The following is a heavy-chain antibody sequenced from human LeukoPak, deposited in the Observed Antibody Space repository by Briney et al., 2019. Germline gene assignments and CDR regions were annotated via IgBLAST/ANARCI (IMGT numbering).Heavy chain of an antibody. J-gene: IGHJ4*02. V-gene: IGHV1-69*04. Sequence: SVKVSCKASGGTFSSYAISWVRQAPGQGLEWIGRIIPILGIANYAQKFQGRVTITADKSTSTAYMELSSLRSEDTAVYYCARDFGYYDSSGYYDGYWGQGTLVTVSS. CDR3: ARDFGYYDSSGYYDGY. CDR1: GGTFSSYA. D-gene: IGHD3-22*01. CDR2: IIPILGIA.